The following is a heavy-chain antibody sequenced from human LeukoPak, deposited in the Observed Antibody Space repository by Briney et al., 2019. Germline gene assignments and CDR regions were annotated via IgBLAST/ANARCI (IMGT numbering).Heavy chain of an antibody. Sequence: GGSLRLSCAASGFTFSDYYMSWIRQAPGKGLVWVSRINSDGSSTTYADSVKGRFPISTDNAKNTLYLQSNSLRAEDTAVYYCARVDTAMDPFDYWGEGTQVTVST. CDR3: ARVDTAMDPFDY. J-gene: IGHJ4*02. CDR1: GFTFSDYY. CDR2: INSDGSST. V-gene: IGHV3-74*01. D-gene: IGHD5-18*01.